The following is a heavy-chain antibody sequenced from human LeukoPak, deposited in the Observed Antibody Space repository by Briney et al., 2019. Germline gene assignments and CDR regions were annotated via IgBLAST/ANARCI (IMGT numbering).Heavy chain of an antibody. D-gene: IGHD6-13*01. CDR3: ATGLAISSWPSLDY. CDR1: GYTLTELS. V-gene: IGHV1-24*01. Sequence: ASVKVSCKVSGYTLTELSMHWVRQAPGEGLEWMGGFDPEDGETIYAQKFQGRVTMTEDTSTDTAYMELSSLRSEDTAVYYCATGLAISSWPSLDYWGQGTLVTVSS. J-gene: IGHJ4*02. CDR2: FDPEDGET.